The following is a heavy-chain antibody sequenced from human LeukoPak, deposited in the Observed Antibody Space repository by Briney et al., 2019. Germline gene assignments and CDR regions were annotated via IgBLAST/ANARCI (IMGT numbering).Heavy chain of an antibody. CDR1: GGSMSSYY. J-gene: IGHJ5*02. CDR3: AIHGDFWSGRSWSDP. V-gene: IGHV4-4*09. D-gene: IGHD3-3*01. CDR2: IYTSGTT. Sequence: SETLSLTCIVSGGSMSSYYWSGIRKPPGKGLEWIGYIYTSGTTNYNPSLKSRVTMSVDTSNNQFLLELGSLTAADKAVYCRAIHGDFWSGRSWSDPWGQGTLVTVSS.